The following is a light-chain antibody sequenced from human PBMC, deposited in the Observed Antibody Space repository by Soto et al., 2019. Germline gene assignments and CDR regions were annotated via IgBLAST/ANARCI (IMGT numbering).Light chain of an antibody. CDR1: QGVSSS. J-gene: IGKJ5*01. CDR2: AAT. CDR3: QQLHSYPFT. Sequence: NQLTESPPSLSATVGDRVTITCRASQGVSSSLAWYHQQPGKAPKLLIYAATTLQSGVPSRFSGSGSGTDFTLTINSLQPEDFATYYCQQLHSYPFTFGQGTRLETK. V-gene: IGKV1-9*01.